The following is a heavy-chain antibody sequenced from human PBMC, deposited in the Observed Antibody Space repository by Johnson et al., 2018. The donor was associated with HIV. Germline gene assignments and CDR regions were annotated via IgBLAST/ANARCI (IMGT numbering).Heavy chain of an antibody. CDR2: IWYDGSNK. J-gene: IGHJ3*02. CDR3: ANRGGIGDGTTGSLDI. CDR1: GFTFSSYG. Sequence: QVQLVESGGGVVQPGRSLRLSCTASGFTFSSYGLHWVRQAPGKGLEWVAVIWYDGSNKYYADSVKGRFTISRDNSKNTLFLQMNSLRPEDTAVYYCANRGGIGDGTTGSLDIWGQGTMVTVSS. D-gene: IGHD3-10*01. V-gene: IGHV3-33*06.